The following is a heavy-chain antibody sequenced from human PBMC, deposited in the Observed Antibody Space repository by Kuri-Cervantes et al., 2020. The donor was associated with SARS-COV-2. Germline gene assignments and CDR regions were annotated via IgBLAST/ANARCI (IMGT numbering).Heavy chain of an antibody. J-gene: IGHJ4*02. Sequence: LSLTCAASEFTFSSYGMHWVRQAPGKGLEWVAVISYDGSNKYYADSVKGRFTISRDNSKNTLYLQMNSLRAEDTAVYYCAKIFSPGDYWGQGTLVTVSS. CDR3: AKIFSPGDY. V-gene: IGHV3-30*18. CDR2: ISYDGSNK. D-gene: IGHD3-3*01. CDR1: EFTFSSYG.